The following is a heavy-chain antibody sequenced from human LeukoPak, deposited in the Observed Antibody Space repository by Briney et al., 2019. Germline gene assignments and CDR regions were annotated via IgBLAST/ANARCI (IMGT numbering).Heavy chain of an antibody. J-gene: IGHJ4*02. CDR3: AKRGVVIRVFLVGFHKEAYYFDS. Sequence: GGSLRLSCAVSGITLGNYGMSWVRQPPGKGLEWVASISDSGGSTNYADSVKGRFTISRDTPRNTLYLQMNSLRAEDTAVYFCAKRGVVIRVFLVGFHKEAYYFDSWGQGALVTVSS. V-gene: IGHV3-23*01. D-gene: IGHD3-10*01. CDR2: ISDSGGST. CDR1: GITLGNYG.